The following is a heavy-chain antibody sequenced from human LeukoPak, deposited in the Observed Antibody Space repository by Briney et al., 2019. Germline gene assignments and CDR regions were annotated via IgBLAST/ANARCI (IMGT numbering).Heavy chain of an antibody. J-gene: IGHJ4*02. D-gene: IGHD6-19*01. V-gene: IGHV3-48*03. CDR3: ARAWGEQWLVMVY. CDR2: ISSSGSTI. Sequence: PGGSLRLSCAASGFTFSSYEMNWVRQAPGKGLEWVSYISSSGSTIYYADSVKGRFTISRDNAKNSLYLQMNSLRAEDTAVYYCARAWGEQWLVMVYWGQGTLVTVSS. CDR1: GFTFSSYE.